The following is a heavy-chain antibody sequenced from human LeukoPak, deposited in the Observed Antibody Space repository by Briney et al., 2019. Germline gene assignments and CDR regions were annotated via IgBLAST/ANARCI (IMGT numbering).Heavy chain of an antibody. CDR1: GFTFSNYW. J-gene: IGHJ6*03. Sequence: GGSLRLSCAASGFTFSNYWMHWVRQTPGKGLVWVSRISDDATNTNYADPVKGRFTISRENAKNSLYLQMNSLRAGDTAVYYCARVSQYSSSHKYYYYMDVWGKGTTVTISS. V-gene: IGHV3-74*01. CDR3: ARVSQYSSSHKYYYYMDV. CDR2: ISDDATNT. D-gene: IGHD6-13*01.